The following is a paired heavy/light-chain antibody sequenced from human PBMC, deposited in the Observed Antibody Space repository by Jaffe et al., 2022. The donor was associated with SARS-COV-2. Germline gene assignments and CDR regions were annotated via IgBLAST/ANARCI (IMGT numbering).Light chain of an antibody. J-gene: IGKJ2*02. CDR2: LGF. CDR1: QSLLHTNGYNY. V-gene: IGKV2-28*01. CDR3: MQALQTPPWT. Sequence: DIVLTQSPLSLPVTPGEPASISCRSSQSLLHTNGYNYLDWYLQKPGQSPQLLIYLGFNRASGVPDRFSGSGSGTDFTLKISRVEAEDVGVYYCMQALQTPPWTFGQGTKLEIK.
Heavy chain of an antibody. CDR3: AKDLEEGIFALRFGEGFDHYAMDF. V-gene: IGHV3-30*18. Sequence: QVQLVESGGGVAQPGRSRRLSCEASGFTFSNYGMHWVRQVPGKGLEWVALISYDGSKEFYIGSVEGRFTISRDNSRNTLYLEMNSLRAEDTAVYFCAKDLEEGIFALRFGEGFDHYAMDFWGQGTMVTVSS. CDR1: GFTFSNYG. J-gene: IGHJ6*02. D-gene: IGHD3-16*01. CDR2: ISYDGSKE.